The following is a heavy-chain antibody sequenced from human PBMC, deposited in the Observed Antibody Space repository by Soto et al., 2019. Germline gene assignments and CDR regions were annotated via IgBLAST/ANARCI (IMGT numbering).Heavy chain of an antibody. V-gene: IGHV4-59*01. D-gene: IGHD3-10*01. CDR2: IYNNGNI. Sequence: QVQLQESGPGLVKPLETLSLTCTVPGGSITSYYWSWVRQPPGKGLEWIGYIYNNGNINYNPSLKSRLTISLDTCKNQFSLRLSSVTAADTAVYYCATGRVYFGSEYWGQGTLVTVSS. CDR1: GGSITSYY. J-gene: IGHJ4*02. CDR3: ATGRVYFGSEY.